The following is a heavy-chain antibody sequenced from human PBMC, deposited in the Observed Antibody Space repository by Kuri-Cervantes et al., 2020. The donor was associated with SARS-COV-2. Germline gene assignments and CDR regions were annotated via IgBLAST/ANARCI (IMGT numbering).Heavy chain of an antibody. Sequence: GESLKISCAASGFTFSSYGMHWVRQAPGKGLEWVAVIWYDGSNKYYADSVKGRFTISRDNSKNTLHLRMNGLRAEDTAMYYCAKDTEYSSGWYYFDYWGQGTLVTVSS. CDR3: AKDTEYSSGWYYFDY. D-gene: IGHD6-19*01. CDR1: GFTFSSYG. J-gene: IGHJ4*02. V-gene: IGHV3-33*06. CDR2: IWYDGSNK.